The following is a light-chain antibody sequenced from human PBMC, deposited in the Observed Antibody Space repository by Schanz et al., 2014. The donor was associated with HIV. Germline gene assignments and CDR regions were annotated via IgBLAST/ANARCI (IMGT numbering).Light chain of an antibody. V-gene: IGLV1-51*01. CDR3: ATWHSSLREVV. J-gene: IGLJ2*01. CDR1: AFNIGQNY. CDR2: ADY. Sequence: QSALTQPPSMSAAPGQRVTISCAGSAFNIGQNYVSWFQQFPGTAPKLLIFADYQRPSEIPDRISGSKTGTSATLAINGLQTGDEADYYCATWHSSLREVVFGGGTKLTVL.